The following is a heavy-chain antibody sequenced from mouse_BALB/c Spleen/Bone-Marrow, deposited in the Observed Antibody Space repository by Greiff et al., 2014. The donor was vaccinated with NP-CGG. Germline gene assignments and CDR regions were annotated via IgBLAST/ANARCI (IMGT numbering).Heavy chain of an antibody. J-gene: IGHJ2*01. D-gene: IGHD2-3*01. CDR3: ARGSMILNYFDY. Sequence: VQLQQSGAELVRPGASVKLSCKASGYTFTSYWMNWVKQRPEQGLEWIGRIDPHDSETHYNQKFKDKAILTVDKSSSTAYMQLSSLTSEDSAVYYRARGSMILNYFDYWGQGTTLTVSS. CDR2: IDPHDSET. CDR1: GYTFTSYW. V-gene: IGHV1-74*01.